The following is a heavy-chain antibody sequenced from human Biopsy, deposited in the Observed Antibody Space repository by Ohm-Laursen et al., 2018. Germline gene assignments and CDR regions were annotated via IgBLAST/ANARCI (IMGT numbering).Heavy chain of an antibody. J-gene: IGHJ4*02. Sequence: SLRLSCAASGFTFSDSAIHWVRQASGKGLEWVGRITSKANSYATAYVGSVKGRFTISRDDPKNTAYLQMNSLKAEDTAVYYCTRALEWLLDYWGQGTLVTVS. CDR3: TRALEWLLDY. CDR2: ITSKANSYAT. CDR1: GFTFSDSA. D-gene: IGHD5-12*01. V-gene: IGHV3-73*01.